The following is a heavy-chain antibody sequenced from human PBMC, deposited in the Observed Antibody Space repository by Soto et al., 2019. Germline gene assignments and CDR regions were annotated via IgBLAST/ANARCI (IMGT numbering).Heavy chain of an antibody. CDR1: GFTHSSYS. J-gene: IGHJ4*02. V-gene: IGHV3-21*01. CDR2: ISSSSSYI. D-gene: IGHD3-16*01. CDR3: ARDWGGEGTFDY. Sequence: EVQLVESGGGLVKPGGSLRLSCAASGFTHSSYSMNWVRQAPGKGLEWVSSISSSSSYIYYADSVKGRFTISRDNAKNSLYLQMNSLSAEDTAVYYCARDWGGEGTFDYWGQGTLVTVSS.